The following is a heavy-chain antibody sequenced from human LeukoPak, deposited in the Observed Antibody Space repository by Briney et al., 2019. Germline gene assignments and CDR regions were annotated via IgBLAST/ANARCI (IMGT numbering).Heavy chain of an antibody. CDR2: ISQYGTT. Sequence: SETLSLTCDVFGYSITSGYYWGWIRQPPGKGLEWIGSISQYGTTSYDPSLKSRVIMSVDTSKNQFSLKLTSVTAADTAVYYCARTSPTLTWGQGILVTVSS. CDR3: ARTSPTLT. D-gene: IGHD4-11*01. V-gene: IGHV4-38-2*01. CDR1: GYSITSGYY. J-gene: IGHJ4*02.